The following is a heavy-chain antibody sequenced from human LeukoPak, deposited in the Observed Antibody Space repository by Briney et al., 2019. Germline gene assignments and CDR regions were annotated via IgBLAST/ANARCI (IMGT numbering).Heavy chain of an antibody. J-gene: IGHJ5*02. D-gene: IGHD1-1*01. Sequence: PGGSLRLSCAAPGFTFSSYGMHWVRQAPGKGLEWVAFIRYDGSNKYYADSVKGRFTISRDNAKNSLYLQMNSLRAEDTAVYYCARVPKLPNWRFDPWGQGTLVTVSS. CDR1: GFTFSSYG. CDR2: IRYDGSNK. CDR3: ARVPKLPNWRFDP. V-gene: IGHV3-30*02.